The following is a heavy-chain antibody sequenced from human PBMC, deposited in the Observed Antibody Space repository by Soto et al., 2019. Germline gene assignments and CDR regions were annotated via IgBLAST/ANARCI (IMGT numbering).Heavy chain of an antibody. V-gene: IGHV4-31*03. D-gene: IGHD3-22*01. Sequence: QVQLQEPGPGLVKPSQTLSLTCTVSGGSISSGGYYWCWIRQHPGKGLEWIGYIYYSGSTYYNPSLKTRVTVAGDTSKNKFSLKLSSVTAADMAVYYCARVSSGYYYSTPCSCGMDVWGRGTTVSVSS. J-gene: IGHJ6*02. CDR1: GGSISSGGYY. CDR2: IYYSGST. CDR3: ARVSSGYYYSTPCSCGMDV.